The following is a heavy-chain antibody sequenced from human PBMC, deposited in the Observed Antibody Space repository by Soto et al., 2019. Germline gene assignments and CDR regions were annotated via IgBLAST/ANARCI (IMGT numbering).Heavy chain of an antibody. D-gene: IGHD1-26*01. CDR3: GRSVVGATGEILYNAMDV. V-gene: IGHV1-3*01. CDR1: GYTFTTYA. CDR2: INPASGHT. J-gene: IGHJ6*02. Sequence: QVQLVQSGAEVKKPGASEKVSCKSSGYTFTTYALHWVRQAPGQRPEWMGWINPASGHTKNSKKFQDRVTITRDTAASTGYMELSSLRSEDTAVYYCGRSVVGATGEILYNAMDVWGQVTTVNVSS.